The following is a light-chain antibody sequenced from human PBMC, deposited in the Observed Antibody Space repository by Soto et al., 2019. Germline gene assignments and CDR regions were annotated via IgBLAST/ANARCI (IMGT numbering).Light chain of an antibody. V-gene: IGKV3-11*01. CDR2: DAS. CDR3: QQRDTWPPFT. J-gene: IGKJ3*01. Sequence: EIVLTQSPDTLSLSPGERATLSCRASQTVRNHLAWYQQKPGQAPRLLIFDASNRASGIPARFSGSGSGTDFTLTISSLEPEDFAVYYCQQRDTWPPFTFGPGTKVDFK. CDR1: QTVRNH.